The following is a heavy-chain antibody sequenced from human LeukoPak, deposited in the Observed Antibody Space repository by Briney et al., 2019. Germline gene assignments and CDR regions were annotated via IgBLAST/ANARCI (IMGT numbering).Heavy chain of an antibody. V-gene: IGHV3-64D*06. J-gene: IGHJ4*02. D-gene: IGHD3-9*01. CDR3: VKGGYFDWLLFYFQY. Sequence: GGSLRLSCSASGFTFSSHAMHWVRQAPGKGLECISTITSNGRDTYHADSVKGRFTISRDNSKDTVYLQMRRLRGDDTAVYYCVKGGYFDWLLFYFQYWGQGALITVSS. CDR1: GFTFSSHA. CDR2: ITSNGRDT.